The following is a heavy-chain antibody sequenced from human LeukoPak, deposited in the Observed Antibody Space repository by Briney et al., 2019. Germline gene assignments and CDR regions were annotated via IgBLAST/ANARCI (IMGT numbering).Heavy chain of an antibody. V-gene: IGHV4-39*01. J-gene: IGHJ4*02. CDR1: GGSISSSSYY. D-gene: IGHD3-10*01. Sequence: SETLSLTCTVSGGSISSSSYYWGWIRQPPGKGLEWIGSLYFNGGTYYNSSLRSRATISVDKSKNQFSLELTSVTAAHTAVYFCATPFRGAGRQDYWGQGTLVTVSS. CDR3: ATPFRGAGRQDY. CDR2: LYFNGGT.